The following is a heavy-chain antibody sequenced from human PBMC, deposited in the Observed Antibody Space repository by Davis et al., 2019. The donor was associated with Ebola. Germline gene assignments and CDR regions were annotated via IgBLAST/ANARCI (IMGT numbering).Heavy chain of an antibody. J-gene: IGHJ4*02. CDR2: ISAYNGNT. Sequence: PSVKVSCKASGYTFTSYAMHWVRQAPGQGLEWMGWISAYNGNTNYAQKLQGRVTMTTDTSTSTAYMELRSLRSDDTAVYYCASFLYVWGSYRYWGQGTLVTVSS. CDR1: GYTFTSYA. D-gene: IGHD3-16*02. V-gene: IGHV1-18*01. CDR3: ASFLYVWGSYRY.